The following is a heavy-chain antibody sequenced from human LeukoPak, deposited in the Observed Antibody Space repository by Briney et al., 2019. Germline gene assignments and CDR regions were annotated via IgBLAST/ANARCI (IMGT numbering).Heavy chain of an antibody. D-gene: IGHD6-6*01. CDR1: GFTVSSNY. Sequence: GGSPRLSCAASGFTVSSNYMSWVRQAPGKGLEWVSIIYSGGSTYYADSVKGRFTISRDDSKNTLYLQMNSLRAEDTAVYYCARVPIASSSGDYRYGMDVWGQGTTVTVSS. CDR2: IYSGGST. V-gene: IGHV3-53*01. CDR3: ARVPIASSSGDYRYGMDV. J-gene: IGHJ6*02.